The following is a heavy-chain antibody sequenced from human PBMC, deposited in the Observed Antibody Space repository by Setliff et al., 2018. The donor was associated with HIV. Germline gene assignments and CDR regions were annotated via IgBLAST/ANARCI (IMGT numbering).Heavy chain of an antibody. CDR3: AKEADDFWSGFRAYYYYMDV. Sequence: SETLSLTCTVSGGSISSDTYHYSWIRQPAGKGLEWIGQTYSSGSTKCNPSLKSRVTLSVDTSKNQFSLTLSSVTAADTAVYYCAKEADDFWSGFRAYYYYMDVWGKGTTVTVSS. V-gene: IGHV4-61*09. J-gene: IGHJ6*03. CDR1: GGSISSDTYH. CDR2: TYSSGST. D-gene: IGHD3-3*01.